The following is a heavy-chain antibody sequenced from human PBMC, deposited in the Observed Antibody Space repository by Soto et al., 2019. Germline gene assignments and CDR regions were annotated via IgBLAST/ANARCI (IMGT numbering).Heavy chain of an antibody. Sequence: QVRLVESGGGVVQPGRSLRLSCTASGFSFSSYAMYWFRQPPGKGLEWVAVISHDGINKHYADSVKGRVTVSRDNSNHSVDLQLNSLRGADTAMYYCARDMYSSDYFVKWFEPWGQGTLVTVSS. V-gene: IGHV3-30-3*01. CDR3: ARDMYSSDYFVKWFEP. D-gene: IGHD6-19*01. J-gene: IGHJ5*02. CDR2: ISHDGINK. CDR1: GFSFSSYA.